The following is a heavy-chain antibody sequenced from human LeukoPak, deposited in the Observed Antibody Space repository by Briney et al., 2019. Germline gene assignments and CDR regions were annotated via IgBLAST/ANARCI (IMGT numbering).Heavy chain of an antibody. Sequence: SVKVSCKASGGTFSSYAISWVRQAPGQGLEWMEGIIPIFGKANYEQKFQGRVTITTDESTSTAYMELSSLRSEDTAVYYCARRRGYSYGYAFDYWGQGTLVTVSS. CDR3: ARRRGYSYGYAFDY. V-gene: IGHV1-69*05. D-gene: IGHD5-18*01. CDR2: IIPIFGKA. J-gene: IGHJ4*02. CDR1: GGTFSSYA.